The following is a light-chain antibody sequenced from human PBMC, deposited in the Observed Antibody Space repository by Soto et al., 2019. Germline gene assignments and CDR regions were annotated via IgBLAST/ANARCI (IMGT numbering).Light chain of an antibody. CDR3: QQSYSFQLT. CDR2: DAV. Sequence: AIQLTQSPSSLSASVGDRVTITCRASQGISSELAWYQQEPGKSPKLLIYDAVSLERGVPSRFSGSGSGTDFTLTITSLQPEDFATYYCQQSYSFQLTLGGGTKVDLK. J-gene: IGKJ4*01. CDR1: QGISSE. V-gene: IGKV1-13*02.